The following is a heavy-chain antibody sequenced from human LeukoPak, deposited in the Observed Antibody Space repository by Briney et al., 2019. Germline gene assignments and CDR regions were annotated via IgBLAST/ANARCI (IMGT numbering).Heavy chain of an antibody. J-gene: IGHJ4*02. CDR3: ARGRPPDY. Sequence: SETLSLTCTVSGGPISSYYWSWIRQPPGKGLEWIGYIYYSVSTNYNPSLKSRVTISVDTSKNQFSLKLSSVTAADTAVYYCARGRPPDYWGQGTLVTVSS. CDR2: IYYSVST. CDR1: GGPISSYY. V-gene: IGHV4-59*01.